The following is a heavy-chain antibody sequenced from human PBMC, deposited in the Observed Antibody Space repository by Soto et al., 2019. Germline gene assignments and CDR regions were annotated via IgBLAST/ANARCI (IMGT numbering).Heavy chain of an antibody. J-gene: IGHJ6*02. CDR2: INPSGNST. CDR1: GYTFTSYY. V-gene: IGHV1-46*01. Sequence: QVQLVQSGAEVKKPGASVKVSCKASGYTFTSYYMHWVRQAPGQGLEWMGIINPSGNSTSYAQKFQGRVTMTRDMSTSTVYMELSSLRSEDTAMYYCASLAVPGMDVWGQGTTVTVSS. CDR3: ASLAVPGMDV. D-gene: IGHD6-25*01.